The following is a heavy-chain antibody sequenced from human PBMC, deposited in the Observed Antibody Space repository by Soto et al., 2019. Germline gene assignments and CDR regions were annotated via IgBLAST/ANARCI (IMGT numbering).Heavy chain of an antibody. CDR2: IIPIFGTA. CDR1: GGTFSSYA. CDR3: ARGLGEQQLVGGAYYYYGMDV. D-gene: IGHD6-13*01. Sequence: SVKVSCKASGGTFSSYAISWVRQAPGQGLEWMGGIIPIFGTANYAQKFQGRVTITADKSTSTAYMELSSLRSEDTAVYYCARGLGEQQLVGGAYYYYGMDVWGQGTTVTVSS. J-gene: IGHJ6*02. V-gene: IGHV1-69*06.